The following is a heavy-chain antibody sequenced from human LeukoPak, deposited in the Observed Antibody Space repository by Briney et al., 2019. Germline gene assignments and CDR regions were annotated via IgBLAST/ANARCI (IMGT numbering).Heavy chain of an antibody. D-gene: IGHD3-3*01. J-gene: IGHJ4*02. CDR1: DGSFSGYY. CDR2: INHSGST. CDR3: ARGLNDSWTGENY. V-gene: IGHV4-34*01. Sequence: PSETLSLTCAVYDGSFSGYYWSWIRQPPGKGLEWIGEINHSGSTDYNPSPKSRVTISLDTSKSQFSLKVRYVTAADTAVYYCARGLNDSWTGENYWGQGTLVTVSS.